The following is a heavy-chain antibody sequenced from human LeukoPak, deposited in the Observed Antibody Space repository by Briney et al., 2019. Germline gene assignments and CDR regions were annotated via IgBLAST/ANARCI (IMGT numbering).Heavy chain of an antibody. Sequence: GASVKVSCKASGYTFTSYGISWVRQAPGQGLEWMGGISAYNGNTNYAQKLQGRVTMTTDTSTSTAYMELRSLRSDDTAVYYCARGSSVPQIVGDFDYWGQGTLVTVSS. V-gene: IGHV1-18*01. CDR1: GYTFTSYG. CDR3: ARGSSVPQIVGDFDY. D-gene: IGHD3-22*01. J-gene: IGHJ4*02. CDR2: ISAYNGNT.